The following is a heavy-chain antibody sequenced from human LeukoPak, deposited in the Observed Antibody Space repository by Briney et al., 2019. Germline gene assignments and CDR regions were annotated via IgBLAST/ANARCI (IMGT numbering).Heavy chain of an antibody. CDR2: VSGSGGST. D-gene: IGHD3-22*01. CDR1: GFMFSSYA. J-gene: IGHJ6*04. CDR3: AKNSERSYITMIKDGMDV. Sequence: GGSLRLSCAASGFMFSSYAMNWVRPAPGKGLEWVSSVSGSGGSTNYADSVKGRFTISRDKSKNTLYLEMNSLRADDTAVYYCAKNSERSYITMIKDGMDVWGKGTTVTVSS. V-gene: IGHV3-23*01.